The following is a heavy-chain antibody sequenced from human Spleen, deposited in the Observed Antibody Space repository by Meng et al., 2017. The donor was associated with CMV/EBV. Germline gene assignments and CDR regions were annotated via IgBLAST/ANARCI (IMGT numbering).Heavy chain of an antibody. Sequence: SETLSLTCTVSGGSVSSGSYYWNWSRQPPGKGLEWIGYIFYSGSTTYNPSLKSRVTISVDTSKNQFSLKLSSVTAADTAVYYCASSLYCGTISCPGGMDVWGQGTTVTVSS. J-gene: IGHJ6*02. CDR2: IFYSGST. D-gene: IGHD2-2*01. V-gene: IGHV4-61*01. CDR3: ASSLYCGTISCPGGMDV. CDR1: GGSVSSGSYY.